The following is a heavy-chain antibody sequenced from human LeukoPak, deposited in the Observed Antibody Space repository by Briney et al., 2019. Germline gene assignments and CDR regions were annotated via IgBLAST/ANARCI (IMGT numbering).Heavy chain of an antibody. CDR2: ISYDGSNK. CDR1: GFTFSSYA. CDR3: ASRAGGGYFDWLLPIDY. Sequence: GGSLRLSCAASGFTFSSYAMHWVRQAPGKGLEWVAVISYDGSNKYYADSVKGRFTISRDNSKNTLYLQMNSLRAEDTAVYYCASRAGGGYFDWLLPIDYWGQGTLVTVSS. J-gene: IGHJ4*02. V-gene: IGHV3-30*04. D-gene: IGHD3-9*01.